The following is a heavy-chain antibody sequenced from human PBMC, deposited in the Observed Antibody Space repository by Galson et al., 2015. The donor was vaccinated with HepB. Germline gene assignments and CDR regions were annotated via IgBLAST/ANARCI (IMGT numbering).Heavy chain of an antibody. Sequence: TLSVRSPVSGGSLSSYYWSWIWKPSGKGLEWFGYIYYSGSTNYNPSIKSRVTISVDTSKNQFSLKLSSVTAADTAVYYCARHGYYDYVSGSYRSNWYFHLLRRGTLVTVSS. V-gene: IGHV4-59*08. CDR2: IYYSGST. D-gene: IGHD3-16*02. J-gene: IGHJ2*01. CDR3: ARHGYYDYVSGSYRSNWYFHL. CDR1: GGSLSSYY.